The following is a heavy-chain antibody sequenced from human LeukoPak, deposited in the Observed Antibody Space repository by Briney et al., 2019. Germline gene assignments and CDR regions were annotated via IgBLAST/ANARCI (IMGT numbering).Heavy chain of an antibody. CDR1: GGTFSNYA. CDR2: LIPIFGTP. D-gene: IGHD4-17*01. CDR3: ARDFGRSAAVIDY. J-gene: IGHJ4*02. V-gene: IGHV1-69*05. Sequence: ASVKVSCKASGGTFSNYAISWVRQAPGQGLEWMGGLIPIFGTPNYAQKLQGRVTITTDESTSTAYMELSSLRSEDTAVYYCARDFGRSAAVIDYWGQGTLVTVTS.